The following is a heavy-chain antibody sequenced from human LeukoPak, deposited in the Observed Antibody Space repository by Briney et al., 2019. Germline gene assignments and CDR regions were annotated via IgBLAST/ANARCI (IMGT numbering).Heavy chain of an antibody. Sequence: GASVKVSCKVSGYTLTELSMHWVRQAPGKGLEWMGGSDPEDGETIYAQKFQGRVTMTEDTSTDTAYMELSSLRSEDTAVYYCATLPDVSSGNWFDPWGQGTLVTVSS. J-gene: IGHJ5*02. D-gene: IGHD6-25*01. V-gene: IGHV1-24*01. CDR1: GYTLTELS. CDR2: SDPEDGET. CDR3: ATLPDVSSGNWFDP.